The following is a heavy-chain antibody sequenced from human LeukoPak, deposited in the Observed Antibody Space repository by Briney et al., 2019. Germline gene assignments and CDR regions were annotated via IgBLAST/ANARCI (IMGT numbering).Heavy chain of an antibody. J-gene: IGHJ6*02. CDR2: ISYDGSNK. CDR1: GFIFRSYG. D-gene: IGHD1/OR15-1a*01. Sequence: PGRSLRLSCAASGFIFRSYGMHWVRQAPGKGLEWVAVISYDGSNKWFADSVKGRFTISRDNSGNTLYLQMNSLRVEDTAVYYCAKFQLEQRDFYYGMDVWGQGTTVTVSS. V-gene: IGHV3-30*18. CDR3: AKFQLEQRDFYYGMDV.